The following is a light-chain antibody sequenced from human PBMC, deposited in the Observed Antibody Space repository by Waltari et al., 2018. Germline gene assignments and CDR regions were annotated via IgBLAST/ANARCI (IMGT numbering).Light chain of an antibody. CDR3: QESLSIPYA. J-gene: IGKJ2*01. CDR2: GAS. V-gene: IGKV1-39*01. Sequence: DIQMTQSPSSLSASVGDRVTITCRASQSLSNYLNWYQQKPGKAPKLLIYGASNLQSGVPSRFSGSGSATDFTLTISSLQPDDFATYYCQESLSIPYAFGQGTKLEIK. CDR1: QSLSNY.